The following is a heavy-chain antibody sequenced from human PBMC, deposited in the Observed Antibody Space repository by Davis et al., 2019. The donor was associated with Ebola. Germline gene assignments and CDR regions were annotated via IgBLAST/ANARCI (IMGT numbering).Heavy chain of an antibody. CDR2: ITSDGSST. J-gene: IGHJ6*02. V-gene: IGHV3-74*01. CDR1: GFTFSSYW. D-gene: IGHD1-26*01. Sequence: PGGSLRLSCAASGFTFSSYWMHWVRHAPGQGLVWVSRITSDGSSTSYADSVKGRFTISRDNAKNTLYLQMNSLRAEDTAVYYCARNPGGANGMDVWGQGTTITVSS. CDR3: ARNPGGANGMDV.